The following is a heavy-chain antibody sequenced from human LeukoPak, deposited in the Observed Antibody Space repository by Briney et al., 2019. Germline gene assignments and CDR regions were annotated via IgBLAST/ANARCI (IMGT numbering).Heavy chain of an antibody. CDR1: GFTFSDHY. CDR3: GRIRGSYLHWYFDL. J-gene: IGHJ2*01. V-gene: IGHV3-72*01. D-gene: IGHD1-26*01. CDR2: VRNKANSYIS. Sequence: GGSLRLSCAASGFTFSDHYMDWVRQAPGKGLEWVGRVRNKANSYISMYAASVKGRFTISRNDSENSLYLQMNSLKTEDTAVYYCGRIRGSYLHWYFDLWGRGTLVTVSS.